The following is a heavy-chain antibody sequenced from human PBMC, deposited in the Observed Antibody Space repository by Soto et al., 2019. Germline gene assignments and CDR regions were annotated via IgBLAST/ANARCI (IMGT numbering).Heavy chain of an antibody. CDR3: SRDRSWRTGYYSGIDV. J-gene: IGHJ6*02. CDR2: MWYDRSHT. CDR1: GFTFSSYA. V-gene: IGHV3-30*02. D-gene: IGHD1-1*01. Sequence: QAHLVESGGGVVQPGGSLRLSCAASGFTFSSYAMHWVRQAPGKGLEWVALMWYDRSHTYYAESVKGRFNISRDESKNMLFLHMSGLRAEDTAVYYCSRDRSWRTGYYSGIDVWSQGTTATV.